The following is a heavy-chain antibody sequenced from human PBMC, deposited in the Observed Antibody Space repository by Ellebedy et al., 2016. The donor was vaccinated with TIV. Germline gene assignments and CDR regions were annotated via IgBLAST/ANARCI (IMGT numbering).Heavy chain of an antibody. CDR2: IYYSGST. CDR3: AREPADWSQRGYFDS. CDR1: GGSFSGYY. Sequence: MPSETLSLTCAVYGGSFSGYYWTWIRQSPGKGLEWMGYIYYSGSTNYSPSLRGRVAFSVDASKNQFSLKVSSVTAADTALYYCAREPADWSQRGYFDSWGQGTLVTVSS. V-gene: IGHV4-59*12. D-gene: IGHD3-9*01. J-gene: IGHJ4*02.